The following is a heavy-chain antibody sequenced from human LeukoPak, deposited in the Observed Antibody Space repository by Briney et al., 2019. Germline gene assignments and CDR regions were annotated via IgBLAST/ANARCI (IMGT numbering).Heavy chain of an antibody. CDR3: VKDQNYQLRL. D-gene: IGHD5-24*01. CDR1: GFAFVKSW. V-gene: IGHV3-74*03. CDR2: IHNDGSRT. Sequence: GGSLRLSCAASGFAFVKSWMHWVRQAPGKGLVWVSNIHNDGSRTTYADSVKGRFTISRDNAKNTVLLQMNNLRADDTGTYYCVKDQNYQLRLWGQGTLVTVSS. J-gene: IGHJ4*02.